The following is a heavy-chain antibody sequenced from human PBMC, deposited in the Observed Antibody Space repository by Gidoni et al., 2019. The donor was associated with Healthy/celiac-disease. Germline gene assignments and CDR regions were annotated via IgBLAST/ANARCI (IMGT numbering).Heavy chain of an antibody. CDR3: AKASPWGHFDY. Sequence: EVQLLEAGGGLVQTGGSLRLSCAASGFTFSSYAIIWVRQAPGKGLAWVSAISGSGGSTYYADSVKGRFTISRDNSKNTLYLQMNSLRAEDTAVYYCAKASPWGHFDYWGQGTLVTVSS. CDR2: ISGSGGST. CDR1: GFTFSSYA. J-gene: IGHJ4*02. D-gene: IGHD7-27*01. V-gene: IGHV3-23*01.